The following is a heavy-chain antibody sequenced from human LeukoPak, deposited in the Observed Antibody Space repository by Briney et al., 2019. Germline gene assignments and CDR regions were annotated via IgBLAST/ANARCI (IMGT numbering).Heavy chain of an antibody. J-gene: IGHJ4*02. Sequence: PGGSLRLSCAASGFTFSSYAMHWVRQAPGKGLEWVAVISYDGSNKYYADSVKGRFTISRDNSKNTLYLQMNSLRAEDTAVYYCARDEDIVVVTATTFDYWGQGTLVTVSS. D-gene: IGHD2-21*02. CDR3: ARDEDIVVVTATTFDY. V-gene: IGHV3-30-3*01. CDR1: GFTFSSYA. CDR2: ISYDGSNK.